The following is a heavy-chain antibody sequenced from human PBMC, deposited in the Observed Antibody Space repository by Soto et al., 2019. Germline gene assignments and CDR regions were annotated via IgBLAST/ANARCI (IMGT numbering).Heavy chain of an antibody. CDR2: ISYDGSNK. D-gene: IGHD3-3*01. CDR1: GFTFSSYA. V-gene: IGHV3-30-3*01. Sequence: GGSLRLSCAASGFTFSSYAMHWVRQAPGKGLEWVAVISYDGSNKYYADSVKGRFTISRDNSKNTLYLQMNSLRAEDTAVYYCARAYYDFWSGSLEVSGYWSQGTLVTVSS. CDR3: ARAYYDFWSGSLEVSGY. J-gene: IGHJ4*02.